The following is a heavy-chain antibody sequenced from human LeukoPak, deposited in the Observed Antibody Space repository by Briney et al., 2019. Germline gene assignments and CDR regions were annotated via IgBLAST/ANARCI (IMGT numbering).Heavy chain of an antibody. D-gene: IGHD2-15*01. J-gene: IGHJ3*02. V-gene: IGHV4-59*01. CDR1: GGSLRNYY. CDR3: AREINPPRGGFDI. CDR2: ISYDGNT. Sequence: SETLSLTCTASGGSLRNYYWSWIRQSPGQGLEYIGYISYDGNTNYNPSLQSRVTISVDTSNNQISLRLTSVTAADTAVYYCAREINPPRGGFDIWGRGTMVTVSS.